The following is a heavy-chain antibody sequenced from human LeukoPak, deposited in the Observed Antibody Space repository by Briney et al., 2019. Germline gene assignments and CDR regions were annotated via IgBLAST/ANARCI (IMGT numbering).Heavy chain of an antibody. CDR1: GYTFTSYY. V-gene: IGHV1-2*02. D-gene: IGHD2-21*02. CDR2: INPNSGGT. CDR3: ARERNRLLYHSSGY. Sequence: GASVKVSCKASGYTFTSYYMHWVRQAPGQGLEWMGWINPNSGGTNYAQKFQGRVTMTRDTSISTAYMELSRLRSDDTAVYYCARERNRLLYHSSGYWGQGTLVTVSS. J-gene: IGHJ4*02.